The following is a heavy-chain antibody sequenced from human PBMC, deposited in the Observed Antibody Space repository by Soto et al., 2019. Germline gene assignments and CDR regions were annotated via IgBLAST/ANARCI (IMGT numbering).Heavy chain of an antibody. CDR2: INSTNGDT. CDR3: ARHNGYGAGLDP. V-gene: IGHV1-2*02. CDR1: GYTFTGYY. Sequence: QVQLVQSGAEVKKPGASVKVSCKASGYTFTGYYIHWVRQAPGQRLEWMGWINSTNGDTNYAQKCQGRVTMTSDTSISTAFMDLARGTFDDTGVYYCARHNGYGAGLDPWGLGTLVTVSS. J-gene: IGHJ5*02. D-gene: IGHD5-12*01.